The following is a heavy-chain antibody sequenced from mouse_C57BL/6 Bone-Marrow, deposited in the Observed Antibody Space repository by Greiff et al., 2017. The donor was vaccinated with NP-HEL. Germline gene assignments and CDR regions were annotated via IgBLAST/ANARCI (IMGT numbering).Heavy chain of an antibody. V-gene: IGHV5-9-1*02. CDR3: TRGTGGYFDY. J-gene: IGHJ2*01. D-gene: IGHD4-1*01. Sequence: EVMLVESGEGLVKPGGSLKLSCAASGFTFSSYAMSWVRQTPEKRLEWVAYISSGGDYIYYADTVKGRFTISRDNARNTLYLQMSSLKSADTAMYYCTRGTGGYFDYWRQGTTLTVSS. CDR2: ISSGGDYI. CDR1: GFTFSSYA.